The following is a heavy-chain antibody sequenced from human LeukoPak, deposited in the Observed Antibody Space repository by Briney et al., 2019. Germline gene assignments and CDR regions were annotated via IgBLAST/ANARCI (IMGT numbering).Heavy chain of an antibody. Sequence: PSETLSLTCSVSRGSIRSGSYYWGWIRQPPGKGLEWIASIYYTGSTYYNPYLKSRVNISVDTSKNQFYLKLTSVTAADTAVFYCVRHRIPVTGNWFDPWDQGTLVTVSS. CDR2: IYYTGST. V-gene: IGHV4-39*01. J-gene: IGHJ5*02. D-gene: IGHD6-19*01. CDR3: VRHRIPVTGNWFDP. CDR1: RGSIRSGSYY.